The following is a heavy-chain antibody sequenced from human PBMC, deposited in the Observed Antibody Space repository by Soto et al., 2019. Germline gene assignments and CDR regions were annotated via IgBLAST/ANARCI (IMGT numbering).Heavy chain of an antibody. J-gene: IGHJ5*02. CDR2: IYYSGST. V-gene: IGHV4-61*01. D-gene: IGHD3-10*01. CDR3: ARAITMVRGVPSWFDP. CDR1: GGSVSSGSYY. Sequence: SETLSLTCTVSGGSVSSGSYYWSWIRQPPGKGLEWIGYIYYSGSTNYNPSLKSRVTISVDTSKNQFSLKLSSVTAADTAVYYCARAITMVRGVPSWFDPWGKGTLVTVS.